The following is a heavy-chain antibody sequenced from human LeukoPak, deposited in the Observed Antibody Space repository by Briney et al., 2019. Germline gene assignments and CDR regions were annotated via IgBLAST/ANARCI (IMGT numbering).Heavy chain of an antibody. CDR2: ISAYNGNT. D-gene: IGHD5-12*01. J-gene: IGHJ4*02. V-gene: IGHV1-18*01. CDR1: GYTFTSYG. Sequence: ASVKVSCKASGYTFTSYGISWVRQAPGQGLEWMGWISAYNGNTNYAQKLQGRVTMTTDTSTSTAYMELRSLRSDDTAVYYCARDSDYSGYDWFVYWGQGTLVTVSS. CDR3: ARDSDYSGYDWFVY.